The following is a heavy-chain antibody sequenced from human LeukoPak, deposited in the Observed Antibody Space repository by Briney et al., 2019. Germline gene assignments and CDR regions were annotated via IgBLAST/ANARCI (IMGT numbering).Heavy chain of an antibody. CDR1: GGSISSSTYY. V-gene: IGHV4-39*01. J-gene: IGHJ4*02. Sequence: SETLSLTCTVSGGSISSSTYYWGWIRQPPGKGLEWLGSIYYSGSTYYNPSLKSRVTISVDTSKNQFSLKLSSVTAADTAVYYCARQLARGYSSGWSDYWGQGTLVTVSS. CDR3: ARQLARGYSSGWSDY. CDR2: IYYSGST. D-gene: IGHD6-19*01.